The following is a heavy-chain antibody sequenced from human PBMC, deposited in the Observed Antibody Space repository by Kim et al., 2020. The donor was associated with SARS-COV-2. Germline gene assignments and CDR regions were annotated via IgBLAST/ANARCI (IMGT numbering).Heavy chain of an antibody. CDR1: GFTFDDYA. CDR3: AKDSLGEGGSCSFFGCGGGVFDY. J-gene: IGHJ4*02. D-gene: IGHD2-15*01. Sequence: SLRLSCAASGFTFDDYAMHWVRQAPGKGLEWVSGISWNSGSIGYADSVKGRFTISRDNAKNSLYLQMNSLRAEDTALYYCAKDSLGEGGSCSFFGCGGGVFDYWGQGTLVTVSS. CDR2: ISWNSGSI. V-gene: IGHV3-9*01.